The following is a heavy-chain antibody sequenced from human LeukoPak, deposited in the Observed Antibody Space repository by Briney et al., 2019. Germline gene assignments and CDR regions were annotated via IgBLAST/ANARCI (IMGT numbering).Heavy chain of an antibody. CDR1: GFTFSSYG. Sequence: PGRSLRLSCAASGFTFSSYGMHWVRQAPGKGLEWVAVISYDGSDKYYADSVKGRFTISRDNSKNTLYLQMNSLRAEDTAVYYCARGGSSWYRSKNFDYWGQGTLVTVSS. D-gene: IGHD6-13*01. CDR3: ARGGSSWYRSKNFDY. J-gene: IGHJ4*02. CDR2: ISYDGSDK. V-gene: IGHV3-30*03.